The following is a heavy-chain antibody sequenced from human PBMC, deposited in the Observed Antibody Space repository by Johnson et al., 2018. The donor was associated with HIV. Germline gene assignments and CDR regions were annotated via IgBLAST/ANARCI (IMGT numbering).Heavy chain of an antibody. CDR3: AKCIWGSSLIDAFDI. CDR1: GFTFSIYA. V-gene: IGHV3-30-3*02. D-gene: IGHD6-13*01. Sequence: VQLLESGGGVVQSGRSLRLSCAASGFTFSIYAMYWVRQAPGKGLEWVAVISYDGSNKYYADSVKGRFTISRDNAKNSLYLQMNSLRAEDTAVYYCAKCIWGSSLIDAFDIWGQGTMVTVSS. J-gene: IGHJ3*02. CDR2: ISYDGSNK.